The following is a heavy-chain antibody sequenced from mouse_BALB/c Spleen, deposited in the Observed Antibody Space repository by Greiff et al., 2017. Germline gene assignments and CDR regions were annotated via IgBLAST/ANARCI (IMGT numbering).Heavy chain of an antibody. CDR1: GISITTGNYR. D-gene: IGHD2-1*01. Sequence: EVKLQQSGPGLVKPSQTVSLTCTVTGISITTGNYRWSWIRQFPGNKLEWIGYIYYSGTITYNPSLTSRTTITRDTSKNQFFLEMNSLTAEDTATYYCARDRGYGTAWFAYWGQGTLVTVSA. CDR2: IYYSGTI. CDR3: ARDRGYGTAWFAY. V-gene: IGHV3-5*02. J-gene: IGHJ3*01.